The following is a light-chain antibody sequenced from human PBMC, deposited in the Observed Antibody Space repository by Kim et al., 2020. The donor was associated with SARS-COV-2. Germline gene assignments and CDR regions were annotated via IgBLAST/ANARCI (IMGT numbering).Light chain of an antibody. CDR2: GKS. J-gene: IGLJ2*01. Sequence: AMGQTVRLTCQGASLKNYYASWYQQRPGQAPLRVLYGKSNRPSGIPDRFSGSASGNTASLTITGAQAEDEADYYCTSRDSSGDHVVLGGGTKVTVL. V-gene: IGLV3-19*01. CDR3: TSRDSSGDHVV. CDR1: SLKNYY.